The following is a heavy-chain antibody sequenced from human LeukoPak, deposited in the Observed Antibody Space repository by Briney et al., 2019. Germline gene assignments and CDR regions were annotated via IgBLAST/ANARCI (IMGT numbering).Heavy chain of an antibody. V-gene: IGHV3-7*01. J-gene: IGHJ4*02. Sequence: DSVKGRFTISRDNAKNSLYLQLNSLRAEDTAVYYCARDRGSMVRGVPLDYWGQGTLVTVSS. CDR3: ARDRGSMVRGVPLDY. D-gene: IGHD3-10*01.